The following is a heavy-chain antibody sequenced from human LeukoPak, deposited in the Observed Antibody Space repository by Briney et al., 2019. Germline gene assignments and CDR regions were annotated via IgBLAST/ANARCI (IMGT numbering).Heavy chain of an antibody. V-gene: IGHV3-30*04. D-gene: IGHD2-8*02. CDR3: AAQPCSGGVCYLDY. J-gene: IGHJ4*02. CDR1: FTFSXYX. CDR2: ISYHARDQ. Sequence: FTFSXYXMHWVRQAPGKGLEWVTVISYHARDQFYADSVKGRFTVSRGNSKNTLYLQMNSLRAEDSAVYYCAAQPCSGGVCYLDYWGQGTLVTVSS.